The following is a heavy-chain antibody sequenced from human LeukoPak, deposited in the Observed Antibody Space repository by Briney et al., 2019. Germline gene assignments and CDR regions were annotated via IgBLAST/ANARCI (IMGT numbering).Heavy chain of an antibody. CDR1: GFTVSSNY. V-gene: IGHV3-66*01. CDR3: ARESGYDNYFDY. CDR2: IYSGGST. J-gene: IGHJ4*02. Sequence: GGSLRLSCAASGFTVSSNYMSWVRQAPGKGLEWVSVIYSGGSTYCADSVKGRFTISRDNSKNTLYLQMNSLRAEDTAVYYCARESGYDNYFDYWGQGTLVTVSS. D-gene: IGHD5-12*01.